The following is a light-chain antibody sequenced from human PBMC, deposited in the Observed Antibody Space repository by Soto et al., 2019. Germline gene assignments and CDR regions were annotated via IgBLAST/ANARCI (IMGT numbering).Light chain of an antibody. CDR3: QQYSALPMT. V-gene: IGKV3-20*01. Sequence: DIVLTLSPGTLSLSTGERATLSCRASQTLSPNYLAWCQQKPGHPPRLLIYGSSKRATGIPDRFSGSGSGTDFTLTISRLEPDEFGVYFCQQYSALPMTVGQGTRLEIK. CDR1: QTLSPNY. J-gene: IGKJ5*01. CDR2: GSS.